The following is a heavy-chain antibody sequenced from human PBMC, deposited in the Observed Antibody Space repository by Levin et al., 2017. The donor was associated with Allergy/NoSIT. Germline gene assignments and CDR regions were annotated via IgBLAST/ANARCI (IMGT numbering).Heavy chain of an antibody. CDR1: GFTFNTYA. V-gene: IGHV3-30-3*01. CDR3: ASIIVPGKYYDH. Sequence: GGSLRLSCVASGFTFNTYAMHWVRQAPGKGLEWVALISFDGGNRDYADSVKGRFTISRDNSKNTLYVQMNSLRPEDTAVYYCASIIVPGKYYDHWGQGNLVTVSS. CDR2: ISFDGGNR. J-gene: IGHJ4*02. D-gene: IGHD3-16*02.